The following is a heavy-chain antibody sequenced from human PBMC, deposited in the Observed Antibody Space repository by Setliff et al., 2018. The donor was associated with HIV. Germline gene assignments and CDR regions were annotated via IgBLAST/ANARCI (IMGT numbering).Heavy chain of an antibody. CDR1: GYSVTGHY. CDR2: IDPNSGGT. J-gene: IGHJ3*02. CDR3: ATPFGASDSGGYEYEAFAI. V-gene: IGHV1-2*06. Sequence: AAVTVSCKGSGYSVTGHYIHWVRQAPGQGLAWLGRIDPNSGGTKYAQKFQGRVTMTRDTSITPAYMELSSLRSDDTAVYYCATPFGASDSGGYEYEAFAIWGQGTMVTVSS. D-gene: IGHD3-22*01.